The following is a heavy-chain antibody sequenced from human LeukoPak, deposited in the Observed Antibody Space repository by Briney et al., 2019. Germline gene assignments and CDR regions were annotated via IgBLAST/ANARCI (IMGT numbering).Heavy chain of an antibody. CDR3: ARDLDIVATKYYFDF. J-gene: IGHJ4*02. Sequence: GGSLRLSCAASGFTFSDYDMSWIRQAPGKGLEWVSYISSSGSTIYYADSVKGRFTISRDNAKNSLYLQMNSLRAEDTAVYYCARDLDIVATKYYFDFWGQGTLVTVSS. D-gene: IGHD5-12*01. CDR2: ISSSGSTI. CDR1: GFTFSDYD. V-gene: IGHV3-11*01.